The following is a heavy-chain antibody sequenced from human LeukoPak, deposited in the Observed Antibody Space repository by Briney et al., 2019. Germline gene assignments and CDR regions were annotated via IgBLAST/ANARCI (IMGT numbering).Heavy chain of an antibody. CDR2: ISYDGSNK. CDR1: GFTFSSYG. V-gene: IGHV3-30*18. J-gene: IGHJ5*02. Sequence: PGGSLRLSCAASGFTFSSYGMHWVRQAPGKGLKWVAVISYDGSNKYYADSVKGRFTISRDNSKNTLYLQMNSLRAEDTAVYYCAKDTVTTFDPWGQGTLVTVSS. D-gene: IGHD4-17*01. CDR3: AKDTVTTFDP.